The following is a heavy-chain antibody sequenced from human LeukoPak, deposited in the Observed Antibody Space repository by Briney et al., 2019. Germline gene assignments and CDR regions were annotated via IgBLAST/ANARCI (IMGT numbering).Heavy chain of an antibody. V-gene: IGHV3-33*01. CDR1: RFTFSSYD. J-gene: IGHJ4*02. CDR3: ARESAAGTCDY. D-gene: IGHD6-13*01. CDR2: LWYDGNNR. Sequence: PGRSLRLSCAASRFTFSSYDMHWVSQAPGKGLEWVAVLWYDGNNRYYADSVKGRFTISRDNSKNTLYLQMNSLRAEDTAVYYCARESAAGTCDYWGQGTLVTVSS.